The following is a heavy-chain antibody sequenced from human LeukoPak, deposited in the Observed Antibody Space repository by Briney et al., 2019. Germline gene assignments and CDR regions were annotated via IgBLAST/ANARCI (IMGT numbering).Heavy chain of an antibody. J-gene: IGHJ3*02. CDR1: GGSISSSNW. CDR3: ARDQAPIMFGAFDI. Sequence: YPSETLSLTCAVSGGSISSSNWWSWVRQPPGKGLEWIGEIYHSGSTNYNPSLKSRVTISVDKSKNQFSLKLSSVTAADTAVYYCARDQAPIMFGAFDIWGQGTMVTVSS. CDR2: IYHSGST. D-gene: IGHD3-10*02. V-gene: IGHV4-4*02.